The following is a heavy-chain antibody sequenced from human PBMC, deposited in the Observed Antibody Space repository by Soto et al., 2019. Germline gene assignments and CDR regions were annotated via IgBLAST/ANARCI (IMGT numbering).Heavy chain of an antibody. CDR2: INAGNGNT. CDR3: ARGGSSSNFSYYYGMDV. D-gene: IGHD6-6*01. V-gene: IGHV1-3*01. CDR1: GYTFTSYA. Sequence: ASVKVSRKASGYTFTSYAMHWVRQAPGQRLEWMGWINAGNGNTKYSQKFQGRVTITRDTSASTAYMELSSLRSEDTAVYYCARGGSSSNFSYYYGMDVWGQGTTVTVSS. J-gene: IGHJ6*02.